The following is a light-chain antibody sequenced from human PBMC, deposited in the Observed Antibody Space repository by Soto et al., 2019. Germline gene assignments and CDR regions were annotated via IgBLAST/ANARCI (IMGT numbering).Light chain of an antibody. CDR1: QSVSNNY. V-gene: IGKV3-20*01. Sequence: EIVLTQSPGTLSLSPGERATLSCRASQSVSNNYLAWYQQKPGQAPRLLISGASSRATGIPDRFNGSGSGTDFTLTLSRLEPEAFAVYYCQQYGSSPLTCGGGTKVEIK. CDR3: QQYGSSPLT. J-gene: IGKJ4*01. CDR2: GAS.